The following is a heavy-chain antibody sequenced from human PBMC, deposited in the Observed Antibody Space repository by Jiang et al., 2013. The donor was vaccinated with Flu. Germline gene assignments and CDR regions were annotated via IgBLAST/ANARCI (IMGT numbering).Heavy chain of an antibody. Sequence: GSGLVKPSQTLSLTCTVSGGSISSDNYYWSWIRQPPGKGLEWIGYIYYSGSTYYNPSLKSRVTMSVDTSKNQFSLKLSSVTAADTAVYYCAGLVGSGNNYFDNWGQGALVTVSS. CDR2: IYYSGST. J-gene: IGHJ4*02. CDR3: AGLVGSGNNYFDN. V-gene: IGHV4-30-4*08. CDR1: GGSISSDNYY. D-gene: IGHD3-10*02.